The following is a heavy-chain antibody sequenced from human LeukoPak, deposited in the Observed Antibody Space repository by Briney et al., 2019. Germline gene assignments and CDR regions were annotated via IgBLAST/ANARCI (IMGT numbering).Heavy chain of an antibody. Sequence: GGSLRLSCAASGFTFSSYSMSWVRQAPGKGLEWVSSISSSSSYIYYADSVRGRFTISRDNAKNSLYLQMNSLRAEDTAVYYCARVSGTTKVYYFDYWGQGTLVTVSS. CDR1: GFTFSSYS. D-gene: IGHD1-7*01. J-gene: IGHJ4*02. CDR2: ISSSSSYI. CDR3: ARVSGTTKVYYFDY. V-gene: IGHV3-21*01.